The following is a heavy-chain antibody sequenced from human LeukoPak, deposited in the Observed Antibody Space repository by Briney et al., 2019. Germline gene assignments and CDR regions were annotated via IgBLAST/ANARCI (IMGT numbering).Heavy chain of an antibody. CDR1: GYTFTSDA. CDR3: ARGLGFCSSANCHFDY. CDR2: INTNTGNP. D-gene: IGHD2-2*01. V-gene: IGHV7-4-1*02. Sequence: ASVKVSCKASGYTFTSDAMNWVRQAPGQGLEWMGWINTNTGNPTYAQGLTGRFVFSLDTSVSTAYLQISSLKAEDTAVYYCARGLGFCSSANCHFDYWGQGTLVTVSS. J-gene: IGHJ4*02.